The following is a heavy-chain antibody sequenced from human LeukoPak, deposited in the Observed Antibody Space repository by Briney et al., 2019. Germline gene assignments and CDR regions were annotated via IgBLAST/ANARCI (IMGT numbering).Heavy chain of an antibody. Sequence: GGSLRLSCAASGFTFSSYAMHWVRQAPGKGLEWVAVISYDGSNKYYADSVKGRFTISRDNSKNTLYLQMNSLRAGDTAVYYCARSRSSSWYYFDYWGQGTLVTVSS. J-gene: IGHJ4*02. CDR3: ARSRSSSWYYFDY. CDR1: GFTFSSYA. V-gene: IGHV3-30-3*01. D-gene: IGHD6-13*01. CDR2: ISYDGSNK.